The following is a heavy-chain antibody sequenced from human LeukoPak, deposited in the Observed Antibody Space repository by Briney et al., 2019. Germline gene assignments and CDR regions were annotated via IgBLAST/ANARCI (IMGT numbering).Heavy chain of an antibody. V-gene: IGHV3-30-3*01. Sequence: SGGSLRLSCAASGFTSSSYAMHWVRQGPGKGLEWVAVISYDGSTKYYADSVKGRFTISRDNSKNTLYLQVNSLRPEDTAVYYCAIGDILTGPYYFYYWGQGTLVTVSS. CDR1: GFTSSSYA. D-gene: IGHD3-9*01. CDR2: ISYDGSTK. J-gene: IGHJ4*02. CDR3: AIGDILTGPYYFYY.